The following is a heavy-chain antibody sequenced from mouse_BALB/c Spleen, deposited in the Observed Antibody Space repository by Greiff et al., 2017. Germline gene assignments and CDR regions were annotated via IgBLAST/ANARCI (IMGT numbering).Heavy chain of an antibody. Sequence: QVQLQQSGAELARPGASVKMSCKASGYTFTSYTMHWVKQRPGQGLEWIGYINPSSGYTNYNQKFKDKATLTADKSSSTAYMQLSSLTSEDSAVYYCARWALYGNYAMDYWGQGTSVTVSS. CDR1: GYTFTSYT. V-gene: IGHV1-4*01. J-gene: IGHJ4*01. CDR2: INPSSGYT. CDR3: ARWALYGNYAMDY. D-gene: IGHD2-10*02.